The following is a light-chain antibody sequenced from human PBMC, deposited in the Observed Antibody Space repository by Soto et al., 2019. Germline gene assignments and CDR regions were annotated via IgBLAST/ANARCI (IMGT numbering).Light chain of an antibody. CDR3: QHYDSSLWT. Sequence: EIVFTQSPATLSSSPGERATLSWRASQSVSCTYLGWYQQQPGQPPGPLMSGTSTNGTGTPAKISGSGGWTDFSPIISRLEPEDFAVYFCQHYDSSLWTFGQGTKVDIK. V-gene: IGKV3-20*01. J-gene: IGKJ1*01. CDR1: QSVSCTY. CDR2: GTS.